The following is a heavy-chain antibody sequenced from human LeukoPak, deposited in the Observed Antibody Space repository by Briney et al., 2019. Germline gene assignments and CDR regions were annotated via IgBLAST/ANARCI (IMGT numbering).Heavy chain of an antibody. D-gene: IGHD3-9*01. CDR3: ARGEGGDWLLPEDY. J-gene: IGHJ4*02. Sequence: SETLSLTCTVSGGSISSGDYYWSWIRQPPGKGLEWIGYIYYSGSTYYNPSLKSRVTISVDTSKNQFSLKLSSVTAADTAVYYCARGEGGDWLLPEDYWGQGTLVTVSS. V-gene: IGHV4-30-4*01. CDR1: GGSISSGDYY. CDR2: IYYSGST.